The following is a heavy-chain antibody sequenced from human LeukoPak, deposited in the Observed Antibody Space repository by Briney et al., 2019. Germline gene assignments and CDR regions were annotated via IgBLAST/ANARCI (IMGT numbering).Heavy chain of an antibody. D-gene: IGHD5-12*01. CDR1: GGTFSNYA. CDR3: ARAQAGNYDWPLDL. V-gene: IGHV1-69*05. Sequence: SVKVSCKASGGTFSNYALSWVRQAPGQGPEWMGAIIPFLDTSNYPPKFQDRVTITTDESTSTAYMELSSLRSDDTAVYYCARAQAGNYDWPLDLWGQGTLVTVSS. J-gene: IGHJ5*02. CDR2: IIPFLDTS.